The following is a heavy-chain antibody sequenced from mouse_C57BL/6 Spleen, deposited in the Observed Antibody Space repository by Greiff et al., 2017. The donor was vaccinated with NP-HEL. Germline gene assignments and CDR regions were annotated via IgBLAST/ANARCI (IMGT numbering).Heavy chain of an antibody. Sequence: VQLQQPGAELVKPGASVKLSCKASGYTFTSYWMQWVKQRPGQGLEWIGEIDPSDSYTNYHQKFKGKATLTVDTSSSTAYMQLSSLTSEDSAVYYCATLYDGYYFAYWGQGTLVTVSA. D-gene: IGHD2-3*01. V-gene: IGHV1-50*01. CDR3: ATLYDGYYFAY. CDR2: IDPSDSYT. J-gene: IGHJ3*01. CDR1: GYTFTSYW.